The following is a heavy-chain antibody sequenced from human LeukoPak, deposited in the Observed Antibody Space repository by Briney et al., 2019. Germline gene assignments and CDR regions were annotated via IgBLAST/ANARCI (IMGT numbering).Heavy chain of an antibody. D-gene: IGHD1-26*01. CDR2: IYSGGST. J-gene: IGHJ4*02. Sequence: GGSLRLSCAASGFTVSSNYMSWVRQAPGKGLEWVSVIYSGGSTYYADSVKGRFTISRDNSKNTLYLQMNSLRAEDTAVYYCAREYSGSYTHFGYWGQGTLVTVSS. CDR1: GFTVSSNY. V-gene: IGHV3-66*02. CDR3: AREYSGSYTHFGY.